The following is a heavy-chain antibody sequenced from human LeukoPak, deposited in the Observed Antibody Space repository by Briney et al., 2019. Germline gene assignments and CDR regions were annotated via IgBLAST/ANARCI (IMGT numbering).Heavy chain of an antibody. CDR3: AREGGAIPGLVGSGLDV. D-gene: IGHD3-10*01. CDR1: GYTFTGYY. J-gene: IGHJ6*02. V-gene: IGHV1-2*02. Sequence: GASVKVSCKASGYTFTGYYMHWVRQAPGQGLEWMGWINPNSGGTNYAQKFQGRVTMTRDTSISTAYMELSRLRFDDTAVYYCAREGGAIPGLVGSGLDVWGQGTTVTVSS. CDR2: INPNSGGT.